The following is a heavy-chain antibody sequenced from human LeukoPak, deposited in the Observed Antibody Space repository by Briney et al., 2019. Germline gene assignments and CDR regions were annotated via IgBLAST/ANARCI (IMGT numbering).Heavy chain of an antibody. D-gene: IGHD4-17*01. CDR2: ISYDGGNK. Sequence: GGSLRLSCATSGITLSSFAMSWVRQAPGKGLEWVAVISYDGGNKYYADSVKGRFTISSDNSKNTLYLQMNSLRVEDTAVYHCARDREDYGDYFYGMDVWGQGTTVTVSS. CDR3: ARDREDYGDYFYGMDV. J-gene: IGHJ6*02. CDR1: GITLSSFA. V-gene: IGHV3-30-3*01.